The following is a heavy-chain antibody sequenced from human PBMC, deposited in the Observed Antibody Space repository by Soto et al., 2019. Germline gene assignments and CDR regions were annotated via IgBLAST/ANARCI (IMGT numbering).Heavy chain of an antibody. J-gene: IGHJ5*02. D-gene: IGHD4-17*01. CDR1: GYTFTSYG. V-gene: IGHV1-18*01. CDR3: ARGRDDYGDHNWFDP. CDR2: ISAYNGNT. Sequence: ASVKVSCKASGYTFTSYGISWVRQAPGQGLEWMGWISAYNGNTNYAQKLQGRVTMTTDTSTSTAYMELRSLRSDDTAVYYCARGRDDYGDHNWFDPWGQGTLVTVSS.